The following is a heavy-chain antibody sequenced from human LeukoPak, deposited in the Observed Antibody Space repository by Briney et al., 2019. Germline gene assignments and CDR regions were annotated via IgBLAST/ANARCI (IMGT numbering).Heavy chain of an antibody. D-gene: IGHD6-13*01. V-gene: IGHV3-30*02. CDR3: ARDRHPVSSSWEFDY. Sequence: GGSLRLSCAASGFTFSSYGMHWVRQAPGKGLEWVAFIRYDGSNKYYADSVKGRFTISRDNSKNTLYLQMNSLRAEDTAVYYCARDRHPVSSSWEFDYWGQGTLVTVSS. J-gene: IGHJ4*02. CDR1: GFTFSSYG. CDR2: IRYDGSNK.